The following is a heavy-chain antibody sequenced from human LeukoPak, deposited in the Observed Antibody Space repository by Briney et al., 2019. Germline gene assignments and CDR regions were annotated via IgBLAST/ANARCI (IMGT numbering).Heavy chain of an antibody. Sequence: GGSLRLSCAASGFTFSSYAMHWVRQAPGKGLEWVSTITVSGGNTYYADSVKGRFTISRDNSKNTLYLQMNSLTAEDTAIYYCARYLSGWYYFDYWGQGTLVTVSS. V-gene: IGHV3-23*01. CDR1: GFTFSSYA. D-gene: IGHD6-19*01. CDR2: ITVSGGNT. CDR3: ARYLSGWYYFDY. J-gene: IGHJ4*02.